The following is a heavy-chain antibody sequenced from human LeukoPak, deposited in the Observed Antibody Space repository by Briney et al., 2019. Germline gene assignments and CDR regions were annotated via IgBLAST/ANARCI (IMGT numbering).Heavy chain of an antibody. Sequence: GGSLRLSCAASGFTFSSYGMHWVRQAPGKGLEWVAVISDDGSNKYYADSVKGRFTISRDNSKNTLYLQMNSLRAEDTAVYYCARVDDLDAFDMWGQGTMVTVSS. D-gene: IGHD2-2*03. J-gene: IGHJ3*02. CDR2: ISDDGSNK. CDR1: GFTFSSYG. V-gene: IGHV3-30*19. CDR3: ARVDDLDAFDM.